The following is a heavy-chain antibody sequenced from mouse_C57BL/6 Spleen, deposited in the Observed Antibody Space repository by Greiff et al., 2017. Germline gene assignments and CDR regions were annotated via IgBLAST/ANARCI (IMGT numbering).Heavy chain of an antibody. CDR2: FHPYNDDT. CDR1: GYTFTTYP. D-gene: IGHD2-3*01. J-gene: IGHJ4*01. CDR3: ARGYCDGAMDY. V-gene: IGHV1-47*01. Sequence: VKLMESGAELVQPGASVKMSCKSSGYTFTTYPIEWMKQNHGKSLEWIGNFHPYNDDTKYTETFKGKATLTVEKSSSTVYLELSRLTSYAVAGYYCARGYCDGAMDYWGQGTSVTVSS.